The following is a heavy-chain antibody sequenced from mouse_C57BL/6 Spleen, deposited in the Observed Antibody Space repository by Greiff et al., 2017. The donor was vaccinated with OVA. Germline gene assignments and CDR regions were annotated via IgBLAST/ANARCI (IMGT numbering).Heavy chain of an antibody. V-gene: IGHV8-12*01. Sequence: QVQLKESGPGILQSSQTLSLTCSFSGFSLSTSGMGVSWIRQPSGKGLEWLAHIYWDDDKRYNPFLKSRLTISKDTSRNQVFLKITSVDTADTATYYGARRGITTVDWYFDVWGTGTTVTVSS. CDR3: ARRGITTVDWYFDV. CDR1: GFSLSTSGMG. D-gene: IGHD1-1*01. CDR2: IYWDDDK. J-gene: IGHJ1*03.